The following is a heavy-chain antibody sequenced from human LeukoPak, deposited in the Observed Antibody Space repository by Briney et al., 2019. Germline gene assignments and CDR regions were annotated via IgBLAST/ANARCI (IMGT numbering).Heavy chain of an antibody. CDR3: ARHDVQLERRGFVRGVHLNWFDP. V-gene: IGHV4-39*01. CDR1: GGSISSSSYY. D-gene: IGHD1-1*01. Sequence: SETLSLTCTVSGGSISSSSYYWGWIRQPPGKGLEWIGTIYYSGSTYHNPSLNSRVTISVDTSKNQFSLKLSSVTAADTAVYFCARHDVQLERRGFVRGVHLNWFDPWGQGTLVTVSS. J-gene: IGHJ5*02. CDR2: IYYSGST.